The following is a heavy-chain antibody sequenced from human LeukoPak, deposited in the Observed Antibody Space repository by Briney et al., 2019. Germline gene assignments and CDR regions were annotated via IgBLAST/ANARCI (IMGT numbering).Heavy chain of an antibody. V-gene: IGHV3-53*01. Sequence: GGSLRLSCTAPGFTVSSNYMSWVRQGPGKGLEWVSVIYTDDTTDYADSVKGRFTISRDKSRNTLYLQMNSLRGEDTAVYYCARDAGDISSSPFDYWGHGTQVTVSS. D-gene: IGHD6-6*01. CDR2: IYTDDTT. CDR3: ARDAGDISSSPFDY. J-gene: IGHJ4*01. CDR1: GFTVSSNY.